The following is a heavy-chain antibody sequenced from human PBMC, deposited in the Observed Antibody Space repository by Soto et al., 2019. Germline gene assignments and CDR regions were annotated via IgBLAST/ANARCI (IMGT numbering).Heavy chain of an antibody. J-gene: IGHJ4*02. CDR2: ISGSGGST. CDR3: AKDVILLWFGELLGYFDY. CDR1: GLTSRSYA. D-gene: IGHD3-10*01. Sequence: EVQLLESGGGLVQPGGSLRLSCAASGLTSRSYAMSWVRQAPGKGLEWVSAISGSGGSTYYADSVKGRFTISRDNSKNTLYLQMNSLRAEDTAVYYCAKDVILLWFGELLGYFDYWGQGTLVTVSS. V-gene: IGHV3-23*01.